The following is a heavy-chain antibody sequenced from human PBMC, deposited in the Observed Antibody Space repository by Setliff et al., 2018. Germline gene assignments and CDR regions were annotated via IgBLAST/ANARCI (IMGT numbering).Heavy chain of an antibody. CDR2: IGHTGSI. CDR3: ARVLSSGWEGDY. CDR1: GYSISSGYI. V-gene: IGHV4-38-2*02. J-gene: IGHJ4*02. Sequence: PSETLSLTCTVSGYSISSGYIWGWIRQPPGKGLEWVGNIGHTGSINYNPSLKSRLTISRDTSKNQFSLRLSSVTAADTAVYYCARVLSSGWEGDYWGQGTLVTVSS. D-gene: IGHD6-19*01.